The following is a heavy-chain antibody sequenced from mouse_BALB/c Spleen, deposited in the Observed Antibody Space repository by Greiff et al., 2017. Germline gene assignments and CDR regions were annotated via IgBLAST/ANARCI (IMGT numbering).Heavy chain of an antibody. CDR3: ARNWDYFDY. V-gene: IGHV14-3*02. J-gene: IGHJ2*01. Sequence: VQLQQSGAELVNPGASVKLSSTASGFNIKVTFMHWVKQRPEQGLEWIGRIDPANGNTKYDPKFQGKANITADTSSNTAYLQLSSLTSEDTAVYYCARNWDYFDYGGKGTTHTVCS. D-gene: IGHD4-1*01. CDR1: GFNIKVTF. CDR2: IDPANGNT.